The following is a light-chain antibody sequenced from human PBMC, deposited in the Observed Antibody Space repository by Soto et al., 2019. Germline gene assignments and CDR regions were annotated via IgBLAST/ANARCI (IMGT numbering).Light chain of an antibody. CDR2: GAS. CDR3: QQYGSSLWT. J-gene: IGKJ1*01. Sequence: ETVLTQSPGTLSLSPGERAILSCRASQSVSSYLAWYQQKPGQAPRLLIYGASSRATGIPDRFSGSGSGTDFTLTISRLEPEDFAVYYCQQYGSSLWTFGQGTKVDIK. V-gene: IGKV3-20*01. CDR1: QSVSSY.